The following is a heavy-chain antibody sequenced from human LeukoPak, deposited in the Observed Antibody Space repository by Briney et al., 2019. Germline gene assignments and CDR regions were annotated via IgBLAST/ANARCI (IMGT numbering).Heavy chain of an antibody. CDR2: MKQDGSEK. J-gene: IGHJ5*02. Sequence: GGSLRLSCAASGFTFSSYWMSWVRQAPGKGLEWVANMKQDGSEKYYVDSVKGRLTISRDNAKNSLYLQMNSLRAEDTAVYYCARVGILAAAGTGWFDHWGQGTLVTVSS. V-gene: IGHV3-7*01. CDR1: GFTFSSYW. D-gene: IGHD6-13*01. CDR3: ARVGILAAAGTGWFDH.